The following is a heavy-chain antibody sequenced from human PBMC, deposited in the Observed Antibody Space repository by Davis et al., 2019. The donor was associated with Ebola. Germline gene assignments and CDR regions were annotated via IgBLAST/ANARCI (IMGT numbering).Heavy chain of an antibody. CDR3: ARDSGGNYYFDY. D-gene: IGHD4-23*01. CDR1: GFTFSSYW. V-gene: IGHV3-74*01. Sequence: PSETLSLTCAASGFTFSSYWMHWVRQAPGKGLVWVSRINSDGSNTNYADSVKGRFTISRDNAKNTLYLQMNSLRAEDTAVYYCARDSGGNYYFDYWGQGTLVTVSS. CDR2: INSDGSNT. J-gene: IGHJ4*02.